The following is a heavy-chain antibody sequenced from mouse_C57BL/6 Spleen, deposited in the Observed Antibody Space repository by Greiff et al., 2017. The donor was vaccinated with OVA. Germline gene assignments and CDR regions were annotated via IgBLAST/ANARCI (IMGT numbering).Heavy chain of an antibody. V-gene: IGHV1-26*01. Sequence: EVKLQQSGPELVKPGASVKISCKASGYTFTDYYMNWVKQSHGKSLEWIGDINPNNGGTSYNQKFKGKATLTVDKSSSTAYMELRSLTSEDSAVYYCARFDYGNYWGQGTTLTVSS. D-gene: IGHD2-1*01. CDR2: INPNNGGT. CDR1: GYTFTDYY. CDR3: ARFDYGNY. J-gene: IGHJ2*01.